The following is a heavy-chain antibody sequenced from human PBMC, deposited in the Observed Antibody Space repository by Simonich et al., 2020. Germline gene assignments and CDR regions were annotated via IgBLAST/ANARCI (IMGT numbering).Heavy chain of an antibody. D-gene: IGHD5-18*01. Sequence: EVQLVESGGGLVKPGGSMRLSCADSGFTFSSYSMNWVRQSPGKVLGLVSSISRSSRYIYDADSVKGRFTISGDNAKNSLYLQMNSLRAEDTAVYYCARDVDTAMVFDYWGQGTLVTVSS. V-gene: IGHV3-21*01. CDR3: ARDVDTAMVFDY. CDR1: GFTFSSYS. J-gene: IGHJ4*02. CDR2: ISRSSRYI.